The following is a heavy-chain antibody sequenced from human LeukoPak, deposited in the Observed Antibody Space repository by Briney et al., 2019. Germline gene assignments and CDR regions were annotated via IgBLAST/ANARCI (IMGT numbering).Heavy chain of an antibody. CDR1: GYTLTTYY. CDR3: ATPIGYSGYDFDY. D-gene: IGHD5-12*01. J-gene: IGHJ4*02. Sequence: EASVKVSCKASGYTLTTYYIHWVRQAPGQGLEWMGIINPSGGSTSYAQKFQGRVTMTRDTSTGTVYMELSSLRSEDTAVYYCATPIGYSGYDFDYWGQGTLVTVSS. CDR2: INPSGGST. V-gene: IGHV1-46*01.